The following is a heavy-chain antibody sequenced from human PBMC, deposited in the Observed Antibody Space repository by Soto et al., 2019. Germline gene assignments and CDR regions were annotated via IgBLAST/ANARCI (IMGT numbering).Heavy chain of an antibody. D-gene: IGHD1-1*01. J-gene: IGHJ2*01. Sequence: EVQLLESGGGLVQPGGSLRLSCAASGFTFSSYAMSWVRQAPGKGLEWVSAISGSGGSTYYADSVKGRFTISRDTSKNRLYLQLNSPRAEATAVYYGAKGGTVARYFALWGRGTLVTVSS. CDR1: GFTFSSYA. V-gene: IGHV3-23*01. CDR2: ISGSGGST. CDR3: AKGGTVARYFAL.